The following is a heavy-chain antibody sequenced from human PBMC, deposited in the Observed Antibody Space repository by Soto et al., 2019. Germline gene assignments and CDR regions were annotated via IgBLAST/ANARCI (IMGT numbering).Heavy chain of an antibody. CDR1: GGSFSGYY. CDR2: ISHSGNT. Sequence: QVQLQQWGAGLLKPSETLSLTCGVYGGSFSGYYWSWIRQPPGKGLEWIGEISHSGNTNYNPSLTSRVTISVDTSKNQFSLKLSSVTAADTAVYYCARVPYCSGGRCQSSPLDYWGQGTLVTVSS. V-gene: IGHV4-34*01. J-gene: IGHJ4*02. CDR3: ARVPYCSGGRCQSSPLDY. D-gene: IGHD2-15*01.